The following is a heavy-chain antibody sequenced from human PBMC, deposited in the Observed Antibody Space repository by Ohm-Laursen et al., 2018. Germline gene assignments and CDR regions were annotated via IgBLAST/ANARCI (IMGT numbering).Heavy chain of an antibody. Sequence: SHTLSLTCTVSGGSITSYYLSCIRQPPGNGLEWIGYIYYSGSTNYNPSLKSRVTISVDTSKNQFSLKLSSVTAADTAVYYCARGLLQDVWGQGTTVTVSS. CDR3: ARGLLQDV. CDR1: GGSITSYY. CDR2: IYYSGST. V-gene: IGHV4-59*01. D-gene: IGHD3-22*01. J-gene: IGHJ6*02.